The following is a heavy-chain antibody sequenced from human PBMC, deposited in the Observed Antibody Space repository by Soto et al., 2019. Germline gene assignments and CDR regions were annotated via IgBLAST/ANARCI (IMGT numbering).Heavy chain of an antibody. CDR1: GLTFSSDW. CDR3: ARGNMMRGLRIRAYNWLDP. V-gene: IGHV3-74*01. Sequence: EVKLVESGGGLVQPGGSLRLSCAASGLTFSSDWMHWVRQAPGKGLVWVSRIKSDGTRTTYADFVKGRFTISRDNAKNMLYSEMKRRRAEDTAVYFCARGNMMRGLRIRAYNWLDPWGQGPLVPVSS. CDR2: IKSDGTRT. J-gene: IGHJ5*02. D-gene: IGHD3-10*01.